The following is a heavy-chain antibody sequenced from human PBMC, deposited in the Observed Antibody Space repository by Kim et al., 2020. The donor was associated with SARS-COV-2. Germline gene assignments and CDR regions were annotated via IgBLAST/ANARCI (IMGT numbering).Heavy chain of an antibody. J-gene: IGHJ5*02. D-gene: IGHD3-10*01. CDR3: ARRVGVTMVRGVFDP. V-gene: IGHV4-39*01. CDR1: GGSISSSSYY. CDR2: IYYSGST. Sequence: SETLSLTCTVSGGSISSSSYYWGWIRQPPGKGLEWIGSIYYSGSTYYNPSLKSRVTISVDTSKNQFSLKLSSVTAADTAVYYCARRVGVTMVRGVFDPWGQGTLVTVSS.